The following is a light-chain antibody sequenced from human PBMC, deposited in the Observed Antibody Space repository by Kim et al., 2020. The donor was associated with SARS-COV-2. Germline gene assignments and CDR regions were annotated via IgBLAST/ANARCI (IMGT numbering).Light chain of an antibody. CDR3: LQHESYPLT. J-gene: IGKJ4*01. V-gene: IGKV1-17*03. CDR1: QGISHY. Sequence: CASVGDKVTITCLAGQGISHYLVWFQQKPGTVPKRLIYAASTLQSGVPSRFSGSGSGTEFTLTISSLQPEDFATYYCLQHESYPLTFGGGTKVEI. CDR2: AAS.